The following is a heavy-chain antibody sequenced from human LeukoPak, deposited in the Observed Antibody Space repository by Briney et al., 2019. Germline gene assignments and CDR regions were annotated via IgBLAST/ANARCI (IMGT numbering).Heavy chain of an antibody. J-gene: IGHJ3*02. V-gene: IGHV4-59*01. CDR1: GGSMNNYY. CDR3: ARPNTYYVGNNAFDI. Sequence: SETLSLTCTVSGGSMNNYYWTWIRQPPGKGLEWIGYIYYSGSTNYNPSLKSRVIISIDTSMSQFSLKLTSVTAADTAVYYCARPNTYYVGNNAFDIWGQGTMVTVSS. CDR2: IYYSGST. D-gene: IGHD4-23*01.